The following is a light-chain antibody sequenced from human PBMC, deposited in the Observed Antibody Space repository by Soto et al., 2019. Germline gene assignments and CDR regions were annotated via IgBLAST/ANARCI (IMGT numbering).Light chain of an antibody. J-gene: IGKJ2*01. V-gene: IGKV3-15*01. CDR3: QQYNNWPYT. Sequence: EIVMTQSPATLSVSPGERATLSCRASQSVSSNLAWYQQKPGQAPSLLIYGASTRATGIPARFSGSGSGTEFTLTISGLQSEDFALYYCQQYNNWPYTFGQGTKLEIK. CDR1: QSVSSN. CDR2: GAS.